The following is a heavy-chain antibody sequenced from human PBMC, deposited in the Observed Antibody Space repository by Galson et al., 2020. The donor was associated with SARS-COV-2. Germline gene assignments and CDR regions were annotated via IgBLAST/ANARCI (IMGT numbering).Heavy chain of an antibody. V-gene: IGHV4-31*03. CDR2: IYYSGTT. CDR3: ARGRDSSGYYFHSTGFDP. CDR1: GGYISSGGYY. D-gene: IGHD3-22*01. J-gene: IGHJ5*02. Sequence: ASETLSLTCTVSGGYISSGGYYWSWIRQLPGKGLEWIGYIYYSGTTYYNPSLKSRVTISVDTSKNQFSLKLSSVTAADTAMYYCARGRDSSGYYFHSTGFDPWGQGTLVTVSS.